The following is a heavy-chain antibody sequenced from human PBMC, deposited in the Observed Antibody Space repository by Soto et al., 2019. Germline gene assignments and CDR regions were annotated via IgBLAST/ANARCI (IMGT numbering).Heavy chain of an antibody. CDR3: ASTLCGGDCYPGLYAFDI. CDR2: IYSGGST. V-gene: IGHV3-53*04. Sequence: HPGGSLRLSCAASGFTVSSNYMSWVRQAPGKGLEWVSVIYSGGSTYYADSVKGRFTISRHNSKNTLYLQMNSLRAEDTAVYYCASTLCGGDCYPGLYAFDIWGQGTMVTVSS. J-gene: IGHJ3*02. CDR1: GFTVSSNY. D-gene: IGHD2-21*01.